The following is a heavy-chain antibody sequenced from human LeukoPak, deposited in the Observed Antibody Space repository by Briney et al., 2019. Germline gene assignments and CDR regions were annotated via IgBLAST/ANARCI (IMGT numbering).Heavy chain of an antibody. D-gene: IGHD2-15*01. CDR2: IYYSGST. V-gene: IGHV4-59*08. CDR3: ARSGVVVAATPFDY. J-gene: IGHJ4*02. CDR1: GGSISSYY. Sequence: TSETLSLTCTVSGGSISSYYWSWIRQPPGKGLEWLGYIYYSGSTNYNPSLKSRVTISVDTSKNQFSLKLSSVAAADTAVYYCARSGVVVAATPFDYWGQGTLVTVSS.